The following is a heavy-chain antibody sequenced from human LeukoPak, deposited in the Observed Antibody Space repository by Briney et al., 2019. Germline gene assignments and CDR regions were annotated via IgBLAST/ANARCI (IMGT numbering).Heavy chain of an antibody. V-gene: IGHV3-64D*06. CDR2: ISRNGDTT. CDR1: GFTFSTFP. J-gene: IGHJ3*02. CDR3: AREKNDGFDI. Sequence: GGSLRLSCSASGFTFSTFPMHWVRQAPGKGLEYFSAISRNGDTTYYADSVKGRFTISRDNSKNTLYLQMSSLRPEDTAVYYCAREKNDGFDIWGQGTMVTVSS.